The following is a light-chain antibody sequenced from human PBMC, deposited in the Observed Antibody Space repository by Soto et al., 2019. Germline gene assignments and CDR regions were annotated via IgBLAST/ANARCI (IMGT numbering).Light chain of an antibody. CDR2: DAS. CDR1: QSVSNF. CDR3: QQRSSWPIT. Sequence: ESVLTQSPATLSFSPGERATLSCRASQSVSNFLAWYQQIPGQAPSLLIYDASNRATGIPARFSGSGSGTDFTLTISSLEPEDFAIYYCQQRSSWPITFGPGTKVDIK. J-gene: IGKJ3*01. V-gene: IGKV3-11*01.